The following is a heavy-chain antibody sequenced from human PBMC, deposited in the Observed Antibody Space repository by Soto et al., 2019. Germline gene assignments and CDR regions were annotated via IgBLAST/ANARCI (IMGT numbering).Heavy chain of an antibody. CDR2: ISGSGDYT. D-gene: IGHD2-2*03. CDR1: GFTFSNYA. CDR3: AKDGYWTGTSCFGGGEFDY. Sequence: EVQLSESGGGLVQPGGSLRLSCAASGFTFSNYAMSWVRQAPGKGLEWISAISGSGDYTYYEDSVKGRFTVSRDNSKSPLDLPMDNLRAEESANYFWAKDGYWTGTSCFGGGEFDYWGQGTQATVSS. V-gene: IGHV3-23*01. J-gene: IGHJ4*02.